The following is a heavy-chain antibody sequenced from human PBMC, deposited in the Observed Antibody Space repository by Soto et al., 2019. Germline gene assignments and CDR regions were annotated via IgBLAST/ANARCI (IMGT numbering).Heavy chain of an antibody. J-gene: IGHJ6*02. V-gene: IGHV5-10-1*01. D-gene: IGHD2-2*02. Sequence: GESLKISCKCSGYTFSIYWINWVRQTPGKGLEWMGRFDPSDSYTNYSPSFQGHVTFSVDKSISAAYLQWSSLKASDTAIYYCARRKRGGSIVIVPASIRGYSFGMDVWGQGTTVTVSS. CDR3: ARRKRGGSIVIVPASIRGYSFGMDV. CDR2: FDPSDSYT. CDR1: GYTFSIYW.